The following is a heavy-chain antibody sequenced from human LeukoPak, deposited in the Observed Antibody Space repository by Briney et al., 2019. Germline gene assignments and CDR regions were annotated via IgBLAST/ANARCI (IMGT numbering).Heavy chain of an antibody. CDR2: INSDRSST. J-gene: IGHJ4*02. D-gene: IGHD6-6*01. V-gene: IGHV3-74*01. CDR1: GLSFRSYW. CDR3: AKLLGYSSSSDS. Sequence: PGGSLRLSCAAPGLSFRSYWMHWVRQAPGKGLVWVSRINSDRSSTNYADSVKGRFTISRDNAKNTLYLQMNSLRAEDTAVYYCAKLLGYSSSSDSWGQGTLVTVSS.